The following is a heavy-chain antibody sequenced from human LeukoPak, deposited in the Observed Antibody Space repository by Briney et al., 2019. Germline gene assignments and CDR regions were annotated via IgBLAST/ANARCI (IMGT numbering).Heavy chain of an antibody. Sequence: ASVKVSCKASGYTFTSYGISWVRQAPGQGLEWMGWISAYNGNTNYAQKLQGRVTMTTDTSTSKAYMELRSLRSDDTAVYYCATQVTVTPRGWFDPWGQGTLVTVSS. D-gene: IGHD4-17*01. J-gene: IGHJ5*02. CDR3: ATQVTVTPRGWFDP. CDR2: ISAYNGNT. V-gene: IGHV1-18*01. CDR1: GYTFTSYG.